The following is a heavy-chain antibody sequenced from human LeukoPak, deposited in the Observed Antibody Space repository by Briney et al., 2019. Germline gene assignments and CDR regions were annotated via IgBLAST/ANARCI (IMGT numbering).Heavy chain of an antibody. D-gene: IGHD6-19*01. J-gene: IGHJ4*02. V-gene: IGHV3-30*14. CDR2: ISYDGSNK. Sequence: PGGSLRLSCAASGFTFSSYAMHWVRQAPGKGLEWVAVISYDGSNKYYADSVKGRFTISRDNSKNTLYLQMSSLRAEDTAVYYCVKDLRIAVAQGSPFDYWGQGTLVTVSS. CDR1: GFTFSSYA. CDR3: VKDLRIAVAQGSPFDY.